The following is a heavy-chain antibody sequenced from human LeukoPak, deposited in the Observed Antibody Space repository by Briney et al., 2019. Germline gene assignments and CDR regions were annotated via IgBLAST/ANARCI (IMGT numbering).Heavy chain of an antibody. CDR1: GGTFSSYA. CDR2: IIPIFGTA. CDR3: ARIDGHNLLLSFDI. Sequence: SVKVSCKASGGTFSSYAISWVRLAPGQGLEWMGGIIPIFGTANYAQKFQGRVTITADESTSTAYMELSSLRSEDTAVYYCARIDGHNLLLSFDIWGQGTMVTVSS. D-gene: IGHD5-24*01. J-gene: IGHJ3*02. V-gene: IGHV1-69*13.